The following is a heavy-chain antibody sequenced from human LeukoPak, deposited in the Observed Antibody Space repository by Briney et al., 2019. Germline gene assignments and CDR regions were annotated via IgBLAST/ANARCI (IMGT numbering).Heavy chain of an antibody. J-gene: IGHJ4*02. CDR1: AFIFSGHW. CDR3: AGDRATSYFDY. CDR2: ISGNSYYI. D-gene: IGHD1-26*01. Sequence: GGSLRLSCEGSAFIFSGHWMNWVRQAPGKGLEWVSSISGNSYYIYYAESVQGRFTISRDNARNSLYLQMNSLRAEDTAVYYCAGDRATSYFDYWGQGALVTISS. V-gene: IGHV3-21*01.